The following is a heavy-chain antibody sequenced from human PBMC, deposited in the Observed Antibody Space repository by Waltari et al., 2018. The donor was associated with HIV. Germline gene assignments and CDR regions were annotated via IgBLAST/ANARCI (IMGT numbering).Heavy chain of an antibody. Sequence: EVQLVASGGGMVTPGGSLRLSCVASCFTFILFSMKWVRQAPGKWLAWVSSISSTSSFIYYADSLKGRFTVSRDNAKNSLYLQINTLRADDTAVYYCASEDCWGGPHQWGQGTLVTVSS. CDR3: ASEDCWGGPHQ. V-gene: IGHV3-21*01. J-gene: IGHJ4*02. CDR1: CFTFILFS. D-gene: IGHD3-3*01. CDR2: ISSTSSFI.